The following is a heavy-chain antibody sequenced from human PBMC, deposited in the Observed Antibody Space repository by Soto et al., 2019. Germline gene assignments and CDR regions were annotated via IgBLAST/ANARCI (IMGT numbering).Heavy chain of an antibody. J-gene: IGHJ4*02. CDR3: AREVDYYDSSGYYSVNYFDY. CDR2: IYYSGST. CDR1: GGSISSGDYY. Sequence: PSETLSLTCTVSGGSISSGDYYWCWIRQPPGKGLEWIGYIYYSGSTYYNPSLKSRVTISVDTSKKQFSLKLSSVTAADTAVYYCAREVDYYDSSGYYSVNYFDYWGQGTLVTVSS. V-gene: IGHV4-30-4*01. D-gene: IGHD3-22*01.